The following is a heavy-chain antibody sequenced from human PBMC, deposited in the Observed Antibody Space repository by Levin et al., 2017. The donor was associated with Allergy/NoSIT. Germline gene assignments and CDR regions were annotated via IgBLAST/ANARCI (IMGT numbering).Heavy chain of an antibody. CDR2: IYYSGST. CDR3: ARERHDFWSGYSTPPGYDGMDG. Sequence: GSLRLSCTVSGGSVSSGSYYWSWIRQPPGKGLEWIGYIYYSGSTNYNPSLKSRVTISVDTSKNQFSLKLSSVTAADTAVYYCARERHDFWSGYSTPPGYDGMDGWGQGTTVTVSS. J-gene: IGHJ6*02. D-gene: IGHD3-3*01. V-gene: IGHV4-61*01. CDR1: GGSVSSGSYY.